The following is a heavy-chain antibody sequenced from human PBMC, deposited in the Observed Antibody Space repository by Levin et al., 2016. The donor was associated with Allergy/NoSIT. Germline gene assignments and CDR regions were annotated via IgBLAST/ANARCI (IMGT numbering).Heavy chain of an antibody. Sequence: WVRQAPGQGLEWMGGIIPIFGTANYAQKFQGRVTITADESTSTAYMELSSLRSEDTAVYYCARATYALGSSIDPNWFDPWGQGTLVTVSS. V-gene: IGHV1-69*01. CDR2: IIPIFGTA. D-gene: IGHD6-13*01. CDR3: ARATYALGSSIDPNWFDP. J-gene: IGHJ5*02.